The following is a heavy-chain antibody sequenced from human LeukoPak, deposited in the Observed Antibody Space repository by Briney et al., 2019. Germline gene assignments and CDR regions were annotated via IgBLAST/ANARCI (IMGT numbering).Heavy chain of an antibody. CDR1: GFTFSSYN. J-gene: IGHJ6*03. Sequence: GGSLRLSCAASGFTFSSYNMNWVRQTPGQGLEWVSSITSGSSHIYYADSVKGRFTISRDNAKSSLYLQMNSLRAEDTAVYYCARDRYSGSYGADYYYYMDVWGKGTTVTISS. D-gene: IGHD1-26*01. CDR3: ARDRYSGSYGADYYYYMDV. V-gene: IGHV3-21*01. CDR2: ITSGSSHI.